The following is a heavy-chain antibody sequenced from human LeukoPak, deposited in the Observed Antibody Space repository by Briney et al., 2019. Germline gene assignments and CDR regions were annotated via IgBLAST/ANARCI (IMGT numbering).Heavy chain of an antibody. CDR2: INHSGST. D-gene: IGHD5-18*01. CDR3: ARDPPRGTAPGY. V-gene: IGHV4-34*01. J-gene: IGHJ4*02. Sequence: SETLSLTCAVYGGSFSGYYWSWIRQPPGKRLEWIGEINHSGSTNYNPSLKSRVTISVDTSNNQFSLKLSSVTAADTAVYYCARDPPRGTAPGYWGQGTLVTVSS. CDR1: GGSFSGYY.